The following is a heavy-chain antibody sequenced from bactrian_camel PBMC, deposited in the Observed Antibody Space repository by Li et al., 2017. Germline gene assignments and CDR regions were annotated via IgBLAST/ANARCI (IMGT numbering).Heavy chain of an antibody. Sequence: HVQLVESGGDSVQAGGSLRLSCSASTYTYRHYCMGWFRQAPGKEREGVAAIGDDLTTNHADSVKGRFTISKVNAEKTLYLQMDSLKPEDSAMYYFERSRFVFRGCDLSTSGYYYGGQGTQVTVS. CDR3: ERSRFVFRGCDLSTSGYYY. CDR2: IGDDLTT. D-gene: IGHD5*01. CDR1: TYTYRHYC. V-gene: IGHV3S55*01. J-gene: IGHJ4*01.